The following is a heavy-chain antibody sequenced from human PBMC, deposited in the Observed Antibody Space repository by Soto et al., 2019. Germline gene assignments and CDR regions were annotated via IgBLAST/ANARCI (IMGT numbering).Heavy chain of an antibody. V-gene: IGHV3-30-3*01. J-gene: IGHJ4*02. CDR1: GFTFSSYA. Sequence: QVQLVESGGGVVQPGRSLRLSCAASGFTFSSYAMHWVRQAPGKGLEWVAVISYDGSNKYYADSVKGRITISSDNSKNTLYLQMNSLRAEDTAVYYCARGGGYSYGPLGYWGQGPLVTVSS. CDR2: ISYDGSNK. CDR3: ARGGGYSYGPLGY. D-gene: IGHD5-18*01.